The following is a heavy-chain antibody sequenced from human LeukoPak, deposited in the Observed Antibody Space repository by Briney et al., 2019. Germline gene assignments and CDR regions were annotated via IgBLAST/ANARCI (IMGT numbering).Heavy chain of an antibody. CDR2: IYSGGST. Sequence: PGGSLRLSCAASWFTVSSNYMSWVRQAPGKGLEWVSVIYSGGSTYYADSVKGRFTISRDNSKNTLYLQMNSLRAEDTAVYYCARDLAVAGTGYYYYYGMDVWGQGTTVTVSS. D-gene: IGHD6-19*01. CDR1: WFTVSSNY. CDR3: ARDLAVAGTGYYYYYGMDV. V-gene: IGHV3-53*01. J-gene: IGHJ6*02.